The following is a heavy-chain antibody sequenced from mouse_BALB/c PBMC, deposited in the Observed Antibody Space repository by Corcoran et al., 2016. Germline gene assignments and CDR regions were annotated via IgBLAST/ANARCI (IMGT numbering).Heavy chain of an antibody. J-gene: IGHJ2*01. CDR3: ARGVRRSFVDY. CDR2: ISCYNGAT. D-gene: IGHD2-14*01. Sequence: LVKTGASVKISCKASGYSFTGYYMHWVKQSHGKSLEWIGYISCYNGATSYNQKFKGKATFTVDTSSSTAYMQCNSLTSEDSAGNYCARGVRRSFVDYGGQGITLTSSS. V-gene: IGHV1S34*01. CDR1: GYSFTGYY.